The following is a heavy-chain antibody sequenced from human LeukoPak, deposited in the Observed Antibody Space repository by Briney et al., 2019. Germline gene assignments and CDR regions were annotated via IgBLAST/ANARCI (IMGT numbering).Heavy chain of an antibody. CDR3: ARRPLNYYDSSGYYFDP. CDR2: IYYSWSN. J-gene: IGHJ5*02. D-gene: IGHD3-22*01. V-gene: IGHV4-59*01. Sequence: SETLSLTCSVSGGSNNSYYWSWIGPPPGKERTWIGYIYYSWSNNYHPSLKSRATISVDTSKNQFSLKLSSVTAGDTAVYYCARRPLNYYDSSGYYFDPWGQGTLVTVSS. CDR1: GGSNNSYY.